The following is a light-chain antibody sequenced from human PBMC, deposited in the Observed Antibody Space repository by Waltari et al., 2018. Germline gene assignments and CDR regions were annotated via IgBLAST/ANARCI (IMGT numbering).Light chain of an antibody. J-gene: IGKJ3*01. CDR3: QQYYNTPFT. CDR2: DGS. V-gene: IGKV3-11*01. Sequence: EIVLTQSPATLSLSPGERATLSCRASQSLTSYLAWYQQKPGQPPRLLIYDGSNRDTGIPARFSGSGSGTDFTLTISSLQAEDVAVYYCQQYYNTPFTFGPGTKVDVK. CDR1: QSLTSY.